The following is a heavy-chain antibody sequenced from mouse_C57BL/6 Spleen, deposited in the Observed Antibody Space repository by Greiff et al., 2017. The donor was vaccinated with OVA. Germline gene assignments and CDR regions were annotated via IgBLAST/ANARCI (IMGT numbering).Heavy chain of an antibody. V-gene: IGHV1-15*01. CDR1: GYTFTDYE. J-gene: IGHJ2*01. CDR2: IDPETGGT. CDR3: TRRYYGTRYYFDY. D-gene: IGHD1-1*01. Sequence: QVQLQQSGAELVRPGASVTLSCKASGYTFTDYEMHWVKQTPVHGLEWIGAIDPETGGTAYNQKFKGKAILTADKSSSTAYMELRSLTSEDSAVYYGTRRYYGTRYYFDYWGQGTTLTVSS.